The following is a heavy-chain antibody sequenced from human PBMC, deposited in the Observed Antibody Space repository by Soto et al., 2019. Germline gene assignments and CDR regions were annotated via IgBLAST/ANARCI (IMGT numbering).Heavy chain of an antibody. V-gene: IGHV3-73*01. CDR1: GFTFSGSS. Sequence: GGSMRLSCAASGFTFSGSSMHWVRQASGKGLEWVGRIRSKANSYATAYAASVKGRFTISRDDSKNTAYLQMNSLKTEDTAVYYCTRHRSSSWFDYWGQGTLVTVSS. CDR3: TRHRSSSWFDY. J-gene: IGHJ4*02. CDR2: IRSKANSYAT. D-gene: IGHD6-13*01.